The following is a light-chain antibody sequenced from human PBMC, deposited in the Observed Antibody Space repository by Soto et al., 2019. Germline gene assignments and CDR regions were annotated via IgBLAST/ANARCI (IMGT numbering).Light chain of an antibody. CDR2: AAS. CDR1: RGISNW. CDR3: QQASTFGGT. V-gene: IGKV1D-12*01. Sequence: DIQMTQSPSSVSASVGDKVTITCRASRGISNWLAWYQQKPGKAPKLLIYAASSLQAGVPSRFSGSGSGTDFALTISGLQPGDFATYFCQQASTFGGTFGQGTKVEI. J-gene: IGKJ1*01.